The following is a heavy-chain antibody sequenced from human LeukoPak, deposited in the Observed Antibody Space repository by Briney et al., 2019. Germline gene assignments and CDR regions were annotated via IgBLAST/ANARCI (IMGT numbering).Heavy chain of an antibody. V-gene: IGHV1-69*13. CDR1: GGTFSSYA. CDR3: ARGGRGDCSGGSCYLAYYYYYGMDV. J-gene: IGHJ6*04. Sequence: ASVKVSCKASGGTFSSYAISWVRQAPGQGLEWMGGIITIFGTANYAQKFQGRVTITADESTSTAYMELSSLRSEDTAVYYCARGGRGDCSGGSCYLAYYYYYGMDVWGKGTTVTVSS. CDR2: IITIFGTA. D-gene: IGHD2-15*01.